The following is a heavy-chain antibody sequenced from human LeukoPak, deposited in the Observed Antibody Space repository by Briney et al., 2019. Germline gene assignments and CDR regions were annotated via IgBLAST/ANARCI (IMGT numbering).Heavy chain of an antibody. CDR3: AKKDYYDSSFDY. Sequence: GRSLRLSCAASGFTFSSYAMHWVRQAPGKGLEWVAVISYDGSNKYYADSVKGRFTISRDNSKNTLYLQMNSLRAEDTAVYYCAKKDYYDSSFDYWGQGTLVTVSS. V-gene: IGHV3-30-3*02. D-gene: IGHD3-22*01. CDR1: GFTFSSYA. CDR2: ISYDGSNK. J-gene: IGHJ4*02.